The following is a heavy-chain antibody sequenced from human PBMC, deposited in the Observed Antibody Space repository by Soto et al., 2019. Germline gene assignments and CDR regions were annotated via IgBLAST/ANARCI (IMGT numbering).Heavy chain of an antibody. CDR3: ARVQRGFYYYYYGMDV. V-gene: IGHV4-30-4*01. CDR2: IYYTGST. D-gene: IGHD1-1*01. CDR1: GGSFDSGDYY. Sequence: QVHLQESGPGLVQPSQTLSLTCSVSGGSFDSGDYYWHWLRQPPGKFLEYIGYIYYTGSTYYNPSLKSRFTLSLDTSENQFSLKLSSVTAADTAVYYCARVQRGFYYYYYGMDVWGQGTTVTVSS. J-gene: IGHJ6*02.